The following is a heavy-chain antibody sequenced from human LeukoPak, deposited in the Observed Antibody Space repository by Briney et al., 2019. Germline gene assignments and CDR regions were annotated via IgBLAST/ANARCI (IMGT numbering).Heavy chain of an antibody. CDR1: GFSLRTSGMC. D-gene: IGHD5-18*01. CDR2: IAWDDDK. V-gene: IGHV2-70*11. J-gene: IGHJ4*02. CDR3: ARALCGYSYGYDY. Sequence: SGPALVPPTQLLTLTCTFFGFSLRTSGMCVSWIRQPPGKALEWLARIAWDDDKYYSTSLNTRLTISKNTSKNQVVLTTTNMDPVNTATYYFARALCGYSYGYDYWGQGTLVSVFS.